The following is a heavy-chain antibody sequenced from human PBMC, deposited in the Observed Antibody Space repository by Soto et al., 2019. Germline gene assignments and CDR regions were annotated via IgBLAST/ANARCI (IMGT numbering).Heavy chain of an antibody. D-gene: IGHD1-26*01. J-gene: IGHJ4*02. CDR1: GGSISSYY. CDR3: ASYSGSYAVDY. CDR2: IYYSGST. Sequence: QVQLQESGPGLVKPSETLSLTCTVSGGSISSYYWSWIRQPPGKGLEWIGYIYYSGSTYYNPSLKSRVTISVDTSKNQFSLKLSSVTAADTAVYYCASYSGSYAVDYWGQGTLVTVSS. V-gene: IGHV4-30-4*01.